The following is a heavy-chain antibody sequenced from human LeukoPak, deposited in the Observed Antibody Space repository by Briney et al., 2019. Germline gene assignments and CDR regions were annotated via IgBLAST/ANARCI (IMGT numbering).Heavy chain of an antibody. CDR3: ARDARPWELLHSDY. Sequence: ASVKVSCKASGYTFTGYYMHWVRQAPGQGLEWMGWINPNSGGTNYAQKFQGRVTMTRDTSISTAYMELSRLRSDDTAVYYCARDARPWELLHSDYWGQGTLVTVSS. V-gene: IGHV1-2*02. J-gene: IGHJ4*02. D-gene: IGHD1-26*01. CDR2: INPNSGGT. CDR1: GYTFTGYY.